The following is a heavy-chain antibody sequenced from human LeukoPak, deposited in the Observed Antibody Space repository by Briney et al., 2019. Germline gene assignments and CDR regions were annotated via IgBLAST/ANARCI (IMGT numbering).Heavy chain of an antibody. CDR3: ARAGIKTGLGRGIFDI. D-gene: IGHD3-10*01. Sequence: GGSLRLSCAASGFPFSEFDMHWVRQLTGKGLEWVSGIGTAGDTYYPGSVKGRFTISRDNAENSSYLQMNSLGGGDTAVYYCARAGIKTGLGRGIFDIWGLGIMVTVSS. V-gene: IGHV3-13*04. J-gene: IGHJ3*02. CDR2: IGTAGDT. CDR1: GFPFSEFD.